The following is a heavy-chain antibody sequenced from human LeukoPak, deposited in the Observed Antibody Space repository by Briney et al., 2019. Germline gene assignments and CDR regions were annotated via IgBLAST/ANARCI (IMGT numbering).Heavy chain of an antibody. V-gene: IGHV1-18*04. Sequence: ASVKVSCKTSASTFTTYGITWVRQASGQGLKWMGWINTHKGNTYFSREFQDRVFLTTDASTTTAYMELRSLRSDDTAIYYCATYFSGSGSFTTQFDHWGQGTLVTVSS. CDR2: INTHKGNT. J-gene: IGHJ4*02. D-gene: IGHD3-10*01. CDR1: ASTFTTYG. CDR3: ATYFSGSGSFTTQFDH.